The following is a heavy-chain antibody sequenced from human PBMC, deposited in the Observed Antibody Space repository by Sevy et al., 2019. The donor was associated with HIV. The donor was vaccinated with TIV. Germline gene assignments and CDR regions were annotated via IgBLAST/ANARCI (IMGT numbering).Heavy chain of an antibody. Sequence: SETLSHTCTISGDSITTNDYFWTWIRQSPGKGLEWIGYLYYSGSTAYNPSLKSRVSISTDTTKSHFSLNLNSVTGADTAIYYCARAVGFTRGAFDIWGQGITVTVSS. CDR1: GDSITTNDYF. CDR2: LYYSGST. J-gene: IGHJ3*02. D-gene: IGHD3-10*01. CDR3: ARAVGFTRGAFDI. V-gene: IGHV4-30-4*01.